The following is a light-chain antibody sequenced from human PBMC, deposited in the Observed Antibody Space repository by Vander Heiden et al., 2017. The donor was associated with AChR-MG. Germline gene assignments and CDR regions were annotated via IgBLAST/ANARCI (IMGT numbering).Light chain of an antibody. CDR1: QGISSY. Sequence: DIQLTQSPSFLSASVGDRVTITCRASQGISSYLAWYQQKPGKAPKLLIYAAPTLQSGVPSRFSGSGYGTEFTLTISSLQPEDFATYYCQQLNSYPDLTFGHGTKVDIK. CDR2: AAP. CDR3: QQLNSYPDLT. V-gene: IGKV1-9*01. J-gene: IGKJ3*01.